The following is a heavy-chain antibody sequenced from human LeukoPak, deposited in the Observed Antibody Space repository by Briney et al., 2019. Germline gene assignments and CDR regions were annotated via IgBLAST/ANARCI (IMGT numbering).Heavy chain of an antibody. V-gene: IGHV1-69*04. CDR3: ASRPSSSSSNWFDP. J-gene: IGHJ5*02. D-gene: IGHD6-6*01. Sequence: SVKVSCKASGGTFSSYAISWVRQAPGQGLEWMGRIIPILGIANYAQKFRGRVTITADKSTSTAYMELSSLRSEDTAVYYCASRPSSSSSNWFDPWGQGTLVTVSS. CDR2: IIPILGIA. CDR1: GGTFSSYA.